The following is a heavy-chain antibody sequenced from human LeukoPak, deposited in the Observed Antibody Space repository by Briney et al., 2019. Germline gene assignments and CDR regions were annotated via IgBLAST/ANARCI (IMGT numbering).Heavy chain of an antibody. V-gene: IGHV4-31*03. CDR1: GGSISSGGYY. Sequence: PSQTLSLTCTVSGGSISSGGYYWSWIRQHPGKGLEWIGETDHSGTTNYNPSLKSRVIISPDTSKSQFSLKVNSVTAADTAVYYCARAYKASPLHNAIDSWGQGTLVTVSS. J-gene: IGHJ4*02. CDR2: TDHSGTT. D-gene: IGHD1-14*01. CDR3: ARAYKASPLHNAIDS.